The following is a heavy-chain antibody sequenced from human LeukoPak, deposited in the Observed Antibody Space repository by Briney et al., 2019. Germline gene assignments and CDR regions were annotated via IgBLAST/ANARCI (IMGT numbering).Heavy chain of an antibody. D-gene: IGHD4-17*01. J-gene: IGHJ2*01. CDR3: ARPLISDYGDDGYFDL. V-gene: IGHV5-51*01. Sequence: GESLKISCKGSGNSFTSYWIGWVRQMPGKGLEWMGIIYPGDSDPRYSPSFQGQVTISVDKSISTAYLQWSSLKASDTAMYYCARPLISDYGDDGYFDLWGRGTLVTVSS. CDR1: GNSFTSYW. CDR2: IYPGDSDP.